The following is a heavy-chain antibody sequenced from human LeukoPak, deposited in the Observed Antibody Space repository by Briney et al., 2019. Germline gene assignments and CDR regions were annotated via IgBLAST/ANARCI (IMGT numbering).Heavy chain of an antibody. V-gene: IGHV3-21*01. CDR1: GFTFSSYS. CDR2: ISSSSSYI. Sequence: PGGSLRLSCAASGFTFSSYSMNWVRQAPGKGLEWVSSISSSSSYIYYADSVKGRFTISRDNAKNSLYLQMNSLRAEDTAVYDCARGVGTAILDAFDIWGQGTMVTVSS. D-gene: IGHD5-18*01. CDR3: ARGVGTAILDAFDI. J-gene: IGHJ3*02.